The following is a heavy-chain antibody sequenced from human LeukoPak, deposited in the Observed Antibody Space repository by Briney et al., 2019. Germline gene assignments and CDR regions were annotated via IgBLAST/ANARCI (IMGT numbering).Heavy chain of an antibody. Sequence: PGGSLRLSCAASGFTFSSYAMSWVRQAPGKGLEWVSAITGSGDYTNFADSVKGRLTISRDNSKNTLYLQMNSLRAEDTAVYYCARMSARSGWFDPWGQGTLVTVSS. CDR3: ARMSARSGWFDP. CDR2: ITGSGDYT. V-gene: IGHV3-23*01. CDR1: GFTFSSYA. J-gene: IGHJ5*02. D-gene: IGHD6-6*01.